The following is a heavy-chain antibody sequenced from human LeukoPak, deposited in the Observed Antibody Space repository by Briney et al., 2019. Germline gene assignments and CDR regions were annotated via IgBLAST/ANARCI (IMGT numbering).Heavy chain of an antibody. Sequence: ASVKVSCKASEYTFTTYYIHWVRQAPGQGLEWMGWINPNSGGTNYAQKFQGWVTMTRDTSISTAYMELSRLRSDDTAVYYCARAEGYCSSTSCHGRDYYYYGMDVWGQGTTVTVSS. CDR3: ARAEGYCSSTSCHGRDYYYYGMDV. V-gene: IGHV1-2*04. CDR1: EYTFTTYY. CDR2: INPNSGGT. J-gene: IGHJ6*02. D-gene: IGHD2-2*01.